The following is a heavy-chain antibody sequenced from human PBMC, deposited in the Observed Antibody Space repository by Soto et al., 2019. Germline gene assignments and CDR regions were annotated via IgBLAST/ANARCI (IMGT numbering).Heavy chain of an antibody. Sequence: ASVKVSCKVSGYTLTELSMHWVRQAPGKGLEWMGGFGPEDGETIYAQKFQGRVTMTEDTSTDTAYMELSSLRSEDTAVYYCARVDDIVVVPAAHGWPPYYGMDVWGQGTTVTVSS. J-gene: IGHJ6*02. CDR1: GYTLTELS. CDR3: ARVDDIVVVPAAHGWPPYYGMDV. CDR2: FGPEDGET. D-gene: IGHD2-2*01. V-gene: IGHV1-24*01.